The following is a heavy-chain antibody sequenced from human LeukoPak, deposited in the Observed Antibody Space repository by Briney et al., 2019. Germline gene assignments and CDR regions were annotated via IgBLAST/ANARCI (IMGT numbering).Heavy chain of an antibody. CDR3: ARKTAGVRFDY. D-gene: IGHD6-19*01. CDR1: GGSISSYY. Sequence: SETLSLTCTVSGGSISSYYWIWIRQPPGRGREWMGYIYYSRSTNYNPSLNSRVTISVDTSKNQSSLKLSSVTAADTAVYYCARKTAGVRFDYWGQGTLGTVSS. J-gene: IGHJ4*02. V-gene: IGHV4-59*01. CDR2: IYYSRST.